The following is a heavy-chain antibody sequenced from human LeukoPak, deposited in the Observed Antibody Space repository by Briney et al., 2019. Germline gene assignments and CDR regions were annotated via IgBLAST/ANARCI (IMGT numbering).Heavy chain of an antibody. CDR1: GFTFDDYA. V-gene: IGHV3-9*01. D-gene: IGHD1-14*01. CDR2: ISWNSGSI. Sequence: GGSLRLSCAASGFTFDDYAMHWVRQAPGKGLEWVSGISWNSGSIGYADSVKGRFTISRDNAKNSLYLQMNSLRAEDTALYYCAKGSRPEGSFNWFYPWGQGTLVTVSS. J-gene: IGHJ5*02. CDR3: AKGSRPEGSFNWFYP.